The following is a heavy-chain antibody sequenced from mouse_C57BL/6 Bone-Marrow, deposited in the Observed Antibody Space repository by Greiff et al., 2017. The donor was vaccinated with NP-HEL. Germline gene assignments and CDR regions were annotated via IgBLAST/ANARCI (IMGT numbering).Heavy chain of an antibody. V-gene: IGHV1-5*01. CDR3: TGLRQGFDY. D-gene: IGHD2-4*01. J-gene: IGHJ2*01. Sequence: EVQGVESGTVLARPGASVKMSCKTSGYTFTSYWMHWVKQRPGQGLEWIGAIYPGNSDTSYNQKFKGKAKLTAGTSASTAYMELSSLTNEDSAVYYCTGLRQGFDYWGQGTTLTVSS. CDR2: IYPGNSDT. CDR1: GYTFTSYW.